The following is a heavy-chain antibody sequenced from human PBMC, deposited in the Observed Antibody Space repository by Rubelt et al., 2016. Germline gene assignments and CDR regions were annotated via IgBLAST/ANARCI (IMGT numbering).Heavy chain of an antibody. Sequence: QVQLVQSGAEVKKPGTSVKVSCKASGYTFTSYDINWVRQATGQGLEWMGWISAYNGNTTYAQKLQGRVTMTTDPSTSTAYMGLRSLRSDDTAVYYCALSSGSAVDYWGQGTLVTVSS. V-gene: IGHV1-18*01. CDR2: ISAYNGNT. J-gene: IGHJ4*02. D-gene: IGHD1-26*01. CDR1: GYTFTSYD. CDR3: ALSSGSAVDY.